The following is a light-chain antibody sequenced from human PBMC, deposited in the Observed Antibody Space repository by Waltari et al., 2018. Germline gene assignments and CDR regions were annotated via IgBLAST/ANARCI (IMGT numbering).Light chain of an antibody. J-gene: IGKJ3*01. CDR2: KAS. Sequence: DIQMTLSPSTLSASVGDRVTITCRASQSISSWLAWYQQKPGKAPKLLIYKASSLESGVPSRFSGSGSGTEFTLTISSLQPDDFATYYCQQYNSYSLFTFGPGTKVDIK. V-gene: IGKV1-5*03. CDR1: QSISSW. CDR3: QQYNSYSLFT.